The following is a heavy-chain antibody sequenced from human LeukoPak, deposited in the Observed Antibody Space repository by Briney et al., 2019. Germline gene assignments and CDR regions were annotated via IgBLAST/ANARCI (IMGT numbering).Heavy chain of an antibody. Sequence: SETLSLTCTVSGGTIFRNLYYWGWHRQAPGKGLEWIGSTYYSGRNHYNPSLESRVTISVDTSKNQFSLKLSSVTAADTAVYYCARGPPITMIVVNTRRSGYYYMDVWGKGTTVTVSS. CDR2: TYYSGRN. CDR1: GGTIFRNLYY. J-gene: IGHJ6*03. CDR3: ARGPPITMIVVNTRRSGYYYMDV. D-gene: IGHD3-22*01. V-gene: IGHV4-39*01.